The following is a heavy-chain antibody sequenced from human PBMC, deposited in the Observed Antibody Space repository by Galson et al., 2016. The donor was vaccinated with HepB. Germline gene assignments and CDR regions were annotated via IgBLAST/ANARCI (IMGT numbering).Heavy chain of an antibody. V-gene: IGHV4-61*01. D-gene: IGHD6-13*01. CDR3: ARDRPAAAASWVAFDL. CDR2: IYYSGST. Sequence: ETLSLTCTVSGGSVSSGSYYWSWIRQPPGKGLEWIGYIYYSGSTKYNPSLKSRVTISVDTSRNQFSLKLSSVTAADTAVYYCARDRPAAAASWVAFDLWGQGTMVTVSS. J-gene: IGHJ3*01. CDR1: GGSVSSGSYY.